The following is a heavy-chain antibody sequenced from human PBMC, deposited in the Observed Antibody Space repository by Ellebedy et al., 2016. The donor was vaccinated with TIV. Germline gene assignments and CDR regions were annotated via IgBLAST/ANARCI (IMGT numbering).Heavy chain of an antibody. CDR3: ARLPDKGGVAQSWFDP. V-gene: IGHV3-11*04. CDR2: ISSSGSTI. CDR1: GFTFSDYY. Sequence: PGGSLRLSCAASGFTFSDYYMSWIRQAPGKGLEWVSYISSSGSTIYYADSVKGRFTISRDNAKNSLYLQMNSLRAEDTAVYYCARLPDKGGVAQSWFDPWGQGTLVTVSS. D-gene: IGHD1-26*01. J-gene: IGHJ5*02.